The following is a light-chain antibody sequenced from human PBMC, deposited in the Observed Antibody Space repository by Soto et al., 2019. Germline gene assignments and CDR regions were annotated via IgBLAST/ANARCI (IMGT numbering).Light chain of an antibody. CDR3: CSYTTSSTLV. V-gene: IGLV2-14*01. Sequence: QSALTQPRSVSGSPGQSVTISCTGTSSDVGGYNYVSWYQQHPGKAPQLIIYEDINRPSGLSSRFSGSKSGNTASLTISGLQAEDEADYFCCSYTTSSTLVCGTGTKVTVL. CDR1: SSDVGGYNY. CDR2: EDI. J-gene: IGLJ1*01.